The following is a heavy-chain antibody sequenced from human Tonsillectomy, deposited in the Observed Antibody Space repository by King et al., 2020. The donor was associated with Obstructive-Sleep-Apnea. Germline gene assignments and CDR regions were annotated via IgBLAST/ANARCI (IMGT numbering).Heavy chain of an antibody. CDR2: IYYSGST. J-gene: IGHJ6*02. CDR3: ARGVKTPTWYYYGMDV. D-gene: IGHD4-23*01. Sequence: VQLQESGPGLVKPSQTLSLTCTVSGGSISSGDYYWSWIRQPPGKGLEWIGYIYYSGSTYYNPSLKSRVTISVDTSKNQFSLKLSSVTAADPAVYYCARGVKTPTWYYYGMDVWGQGTTVTVSS. V-gene: IGHV4-30-4*01. CDR1: GGSISSGDYY.